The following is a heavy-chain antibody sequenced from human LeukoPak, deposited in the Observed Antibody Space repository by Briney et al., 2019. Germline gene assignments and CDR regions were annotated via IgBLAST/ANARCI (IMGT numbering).Heavy chain of an antibody. CDR3: ASTPYSSGWYYFDY. J-gene: IGHJ4*02. CDR2: ISAYNGNT. Sequence: ASVKVSCKASGNTFSSYFIHWVRQAPGQGLEWMGWISAYNGNTNYAQKLQGRVTMTTDTSTSTAYMELRSLRSDDTAVYYCASTPYSSGWYYFDYWGQGTLVTVSS. D-gene: IGHD6-19*01. V-gene: IGHV1-18*04. CDR1: GNTFSSYF.